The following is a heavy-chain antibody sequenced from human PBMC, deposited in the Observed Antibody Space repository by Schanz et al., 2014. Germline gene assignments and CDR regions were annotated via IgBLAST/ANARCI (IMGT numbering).Heavy chain of an antibody. D-gene: IGHD2-15*01. CDR1: EFTFSSYK. CDR2: ISSSGSYI. Sequence: EVQLVESGGGLVKPGGSLRLSCEASEFTFSSYKMNWVRQAPGKGLEWVSSISSSGSYIHYADSVKGRFTISRDNAKNTLYLQMNSLRAEDTAVFDCAKGMGYCSGGPCYDYYYYGLDVWGQGTTVTVSS. CDR3: AKGMGYCSGGPCYDYYYYGLDV. V-gene: IGHV3-21*04. J-gene: IGHJ6*02.